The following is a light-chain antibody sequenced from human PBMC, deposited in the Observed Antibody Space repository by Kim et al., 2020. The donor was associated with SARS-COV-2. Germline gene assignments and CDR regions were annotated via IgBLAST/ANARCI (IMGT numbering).Light chain of an antibody. CDR3: QVWDSSSDHPV. Sequence: APGKTARITCGGNNIGSKSVHWYQQKPGQAPVLVIYYDSDRPSGIPERFSGSNSGNTATLTISRVEAGVEADYYCQVWDSSSDHPVFGGGTKVTVL. CDR1: NIGSKS. J-gene: IGLJ3*02. V-gene: IGLV3-21*04. CDR2: YDS.